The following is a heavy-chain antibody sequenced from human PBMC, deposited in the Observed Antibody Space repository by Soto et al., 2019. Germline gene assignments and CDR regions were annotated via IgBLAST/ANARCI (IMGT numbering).Heavy chain of an antibody. CDR1: GGTFSSYA. CDR3: ARDHGYCSSTSCYMDYYYGMDV. J-gene: IGHJ6*02. V-gene: IGHV1-69*13. CDR2: IIPIFGTA. D-gene: IGHD2-2*02. Sequence: ASVKVSCKASGGTFSSYAISWVRQAPGQGLEWMGGIIPIFGTANYAQKFQGRVTITADESTSTAYMELSSLRSEDTAVYYCARDHGYCSSTSCYMDYYYGMDVWGQGTKVTVYS.